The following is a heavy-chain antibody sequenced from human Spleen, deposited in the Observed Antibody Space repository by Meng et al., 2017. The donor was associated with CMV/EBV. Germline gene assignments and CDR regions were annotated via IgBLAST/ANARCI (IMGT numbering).Heavy chain of an antibody. CDR1: GGAVSSSSYC. V-gene: IGHV4-39*01. CDR2: IYYTGSA. J-gene: IGHJ5*02. CDR3: IRQEFATSPFDP. Sequence: CTVAGGAVSSSSYCWGWVRQPPGKGLEWIGSIYYTGSAYYRPSLKSRVTISKDTSTNEFSLKLRSVAAADTAVYYCIRQEFATSPFDPWGQGTLVTVSS.